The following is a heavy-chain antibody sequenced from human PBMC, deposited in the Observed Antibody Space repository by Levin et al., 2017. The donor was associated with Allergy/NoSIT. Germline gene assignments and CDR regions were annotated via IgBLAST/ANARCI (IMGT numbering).Heavy chain of an antibody. CDR3: ARDGSSSWGSGGLPKGNWFDP. Sequence: SETLSLTCTVSGGSISSYYWSWIRQPPGKGLEWIGYIYYSGSTNYNPSLKSRVTISVDTSKNQFSLKLSSVTAADTAVYYCARDGSSSWGSGGLPKGNWFDPWGQGTLVTVSS. CDR2: IYYSGST. J-gene: IGHJ5*02. D-gene: IGHD6-6*01. V-gene: IGHV4-59*01. CDR1: GGSISSYY.